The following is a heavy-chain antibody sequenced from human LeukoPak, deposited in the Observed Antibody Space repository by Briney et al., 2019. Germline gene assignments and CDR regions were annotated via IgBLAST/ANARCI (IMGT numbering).Heavy chain of an antibody. CDR2: ISSSSSTI. D-gene: IGHD3-3*01. V-gene: IGHV3-48*04. Sequence: PGGSLRLSCAASGFTFSSYSMNWVRQAPGKGLECVSYISSSSSTIYYADSVKGRFTISRDNAKNSLYLQMNSLRAEDTAVYYCARIGPYYDFWSGYPYYYYYMDVWGKGTTVTVSS. CDR1: GFTFSSYS. J-gene: IGHJ6*03. CDR3: ARIGPYYDFWSGYPYYYYYMDV.